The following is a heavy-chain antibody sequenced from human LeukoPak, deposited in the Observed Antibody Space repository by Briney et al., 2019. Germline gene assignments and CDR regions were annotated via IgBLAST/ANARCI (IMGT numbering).Heavy chain of an antibody. CDR3: AKYYAARSRSFDF. V-gene: IGHV3-23*01. CDR2: IGSGGDT. Sequence: GGSLRLSCAASGFTFSSYAMTWVRQAPGKGLEWVSVIGSGGDTYYADSVKGRFTISRDNSKNTLYLQMNSQRAEDTAVYYCAKYYAARSRSFDFWGQGTLVTVSS. J-gene: IGHJ4*02. CDR1: GFTFSSYA. D-gene: IGHD3-10*01.